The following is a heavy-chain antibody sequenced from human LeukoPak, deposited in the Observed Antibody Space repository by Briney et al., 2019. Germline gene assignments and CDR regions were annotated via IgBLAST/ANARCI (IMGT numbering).Heavy chain of an antibody. CDR1: GGSISSSTYY. D-gene: IGHD2-15*01. CDR3: ARLILGYCSGGSCYSGDY. V-gene: IGHV4-39*01. Sequence: PSETLSLTCTVSGGSISSSTYYWGWIRQPPGKRLEWIGSIYYTGSTYYNPSLKSRLALSVDTSKNQFSLKLSSVTAADTAVYYCARLILGYCSGGSCYSGDYWGQGTLVTVSS. J-gene: IGHJ4*02. CDR2: IYYTGST.